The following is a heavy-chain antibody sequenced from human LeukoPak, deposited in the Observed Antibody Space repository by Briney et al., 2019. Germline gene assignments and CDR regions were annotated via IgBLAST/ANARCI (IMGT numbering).Heavy chain of an antibody. J-gene: IGHJ5*02. CDR3: AKGAGPPWFDP. V-gene: IGHV4-4*02. D-gene: IGHD6-19*01. CDR2: IYHRGST. Sequence: SGTLSLTCVVSGDSISGSNWWSWVRQPPGKGLGWIGEIYHRGSTNYNPSLKNRVTISVDTSKNQFSLKLSSVTAADAAVYYCAKGAGPPWFDPWGKGTMVTVSS. CDR1: GDSISGSNW.